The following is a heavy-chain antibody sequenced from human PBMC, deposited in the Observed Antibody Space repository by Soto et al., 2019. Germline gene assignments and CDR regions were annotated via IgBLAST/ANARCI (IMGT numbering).Heavy chain of an antibody. D-gene: IGHD5-12*01. CDR2: ISSSSSYI. CDR3: ASAYLSGYDYYYSYMDV. J-gene: IGHJ6*03. CDR1: GFTFSSYS. Sequence: EVQLVESGGGLVKPGGSLRLSCAASGFTFSSYSMNWVRQAPGKGLEWVSSISSSSSYIYYADSVKGRFTISRDNAKNSLYLQMTSLRAEDTAVYYCASAYLSGYDYYYSYMDVWGKGTTVTVSS. V-gene: IGHV3-21*01.